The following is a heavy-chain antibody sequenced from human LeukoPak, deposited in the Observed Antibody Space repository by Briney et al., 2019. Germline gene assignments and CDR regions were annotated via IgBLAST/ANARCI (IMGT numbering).Heavy chain of an antibody. V-gene: IGHV3-15*01. CDR2: IKSKANGGTT. CDR3: AWGGDYFDF. Sequence: GGSLKLSCSASGFTYSDAWMGWVRQAPGKGVEWVGRIKSKANGGTTHFVAPVKGRFTISRDDSKNTLYLQMNGLKTEDTAVYYCAWGGDYFDFWGRGTLVTVSS. D-gene: IGHD3-16*01. J-gene: IGHJ4*02. CDR1: GFTYSDAW.